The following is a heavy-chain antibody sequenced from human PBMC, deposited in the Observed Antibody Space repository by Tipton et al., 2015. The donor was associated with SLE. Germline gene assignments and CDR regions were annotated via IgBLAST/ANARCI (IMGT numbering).Heavy chain of an antibody. CDR2: VYTSGST. V-gene: IGHV4-4*08. J-gene: IGHJ6*03. CDR3: ARGRESRRRWSVWVSCRQGYYYYMDV. D-gene: IGHD3-16*02. CDR1: GASISSYY. Sequence: TLSLTCTVSGASISSYYFNWIRQPPGKDLEWIGYVYTSGSTDYNPSLKSRVAISVDTSKNQFSLKLTSVTAADTAVYYCARGRESRRRWSVWVSCRQGYYYYMDVWDKGTTVTISS.